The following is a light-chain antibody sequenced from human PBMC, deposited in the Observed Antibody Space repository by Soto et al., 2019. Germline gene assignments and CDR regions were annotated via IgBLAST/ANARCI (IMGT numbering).Light chain of an antibody. Sequence: DIQMTQSPSSLSASVGDRVTITCQASQGINNYLNWYQQQPGKAPKLLISDASNLEPGVPTRFSASGSGTYFTFTISNLQPEDLATYLCQQSTGLPTFGGGTEVEIK. CDR3: QQSTGLPT. J-gene: IGKJ4*01. CDR2: DAS. CDR1: QGINNY. V-gene: IGKV1-33*01.